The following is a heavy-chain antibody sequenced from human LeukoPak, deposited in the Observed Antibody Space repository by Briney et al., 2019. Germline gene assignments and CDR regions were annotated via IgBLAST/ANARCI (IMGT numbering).Heavy chain of an antibody. D-gene: IGHD3-22*01. CDR3: ARDRYYYDSSGYYYGMDV. J-gene: IGHJ6*02. Sequence: SETLSLTCTVSGGSISSYYWSWIRQPPGKGLEWIGYIYYSGTTNYNPSLKSRVTISVDTSKNQFSLKLSSVTAADTAVYYCARDRYYYDSSGYYYGMDVWGQGTTVTVSS. CDR1: GGSISSYY. CDR2: IYYSGTT. V-gene: IGHV4-59*01.